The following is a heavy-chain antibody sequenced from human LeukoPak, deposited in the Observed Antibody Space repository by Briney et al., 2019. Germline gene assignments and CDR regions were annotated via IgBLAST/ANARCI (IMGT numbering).Heavy chain of an antibody. CDR1: GGSISSYY. CDR3: ARSRATYAFDI. Sequence: SETLSLTCTASGGSISSYYWSWIRQPAGKGLEWIGRIYTSGSNNYNPSLKSRVTMSVDTSKNQFSLKLSSVTAADTAVYYCARSRATYAFDIWGQGTMVTVSS. D-gene: IGHD5-12*01. CDR2: IYTSGSN. J-gene: IGHJ3*02. V-gene: IGHV4-4*07.